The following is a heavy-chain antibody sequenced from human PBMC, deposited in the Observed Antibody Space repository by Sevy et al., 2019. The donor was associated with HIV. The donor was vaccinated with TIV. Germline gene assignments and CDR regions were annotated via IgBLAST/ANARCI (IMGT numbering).Heavy chain of an antibody. CDR1: GYTFTSYG. CDR2: ISAYNGNT. Sequence: ASVKVSCKASGYTFTSYGISWVRQAPGQGLEWMGWISAYNGNTNYAQKLQGRVTMTTDTSTSTAYMELRGLRSDDTAVYYCARVYVSYDFWSGNDYWGQGTLVTVSS. V-gene: IGHV1-18*01. D-gene: IGHD3-3*01. CDR3: ARVYVSYDFWSGNDY. J-gene: IGHJ4*02.